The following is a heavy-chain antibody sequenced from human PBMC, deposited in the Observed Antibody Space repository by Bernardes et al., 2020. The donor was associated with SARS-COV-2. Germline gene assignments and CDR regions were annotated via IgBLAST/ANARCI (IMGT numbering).Heavy chain of an antibody. CDR3: ARSSAVTTSYYFDY. D-gene: IGHD4-17*01. CDR2: IDWDDDE. J-gene: IGHJ4*02. Sequence: SGHTLSKPPHTLTLTCPFSWFSLSPSAMCVSWIRQPPGKALEWLARIDWDDDEFYITSLKTRLTISKDTSKNQVVLTMTNMDPVDTATYYCARSSAVTTSYYFDYWGQGTLVTVSS. V-gene: IGHV2-70*17. CDR1: WFSLSPSAMC.